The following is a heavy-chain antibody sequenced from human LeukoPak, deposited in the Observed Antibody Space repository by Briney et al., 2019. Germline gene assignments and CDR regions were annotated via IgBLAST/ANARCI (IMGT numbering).Heavy chain of an antibody. D-gene: IGHD5-24*01. Sequence: GRSLRLSCAASGFTFSSYGMHWVRQAPGKGLEWVAVISYDGSNKYYADSVKGRFTISRDNSKNTLYLRMNSLRAEDTAVYYCAKAGDGYKDRGYYFDYWGQGTLVTVSS. CDR3: AKAGDGYKDRGYYFDY. CDR1: GFTFSSYG. J-gene: IGHJ4*02. CDR2: ISYDGSNK. V-gene: IGHV3-30*18.